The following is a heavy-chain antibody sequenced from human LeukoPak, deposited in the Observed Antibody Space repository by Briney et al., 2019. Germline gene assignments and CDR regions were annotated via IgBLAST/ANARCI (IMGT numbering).Heavy chain of an antibody. J-gene: IGHJ4*02. V-gene: IGHV3-30*02. CDR2: IRYDGSNK. CDR1: GFTFSSYG. D-gene: IGHD6-6*01. Sequence: PGGSLRLSCAASGFTFSSYGMHWVRQAPGKGLEWVAFIRYDGSNKYYADSVKGRFTISRDNSKNTLYLQMNSLRAEDTAVYYCAKDSEISSSSGRGFDYWGQGTLVTVSS. CDR3: AKDSEISSSSGRGFDY.